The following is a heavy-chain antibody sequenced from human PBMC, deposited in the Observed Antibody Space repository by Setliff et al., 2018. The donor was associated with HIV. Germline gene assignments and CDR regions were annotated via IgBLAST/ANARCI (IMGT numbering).Heavy chain of an antibody. D-gene: IGHD3-9*01. Sequence: SETLSLTCTVPGGSINRSNYYWGWIRQPPGKGLEWIGTISYTGSTYYDPSLKSRVTISLDTPKNQFFLKLSSVTAPDTAIYYCARQTWEYYDTLTGYYRSPKNFDSWGQGTLVTVSS. CDR2: ISYTGST. V-gene: IGHV4-39*01. CDR1: GGSINRSNYY. CDR3: ARQTWEYYDTLTGYYRSPKNFDS. J-gene: IGHJ4*02.